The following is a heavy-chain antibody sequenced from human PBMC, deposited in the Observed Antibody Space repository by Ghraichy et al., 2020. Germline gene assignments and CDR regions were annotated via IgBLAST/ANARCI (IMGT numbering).Heavy chain of an antibody. V-gene: IGHV4-59*01. J-gene: IGHJ5*02. D-gene: IGHD2-15*01. CDR2: IHYNGNI. CDR3: ARHLNGGTYPIDP. CDR1: GASINNYY. Sequence: SETLSLTCTVSGASINNYYWTWIRQPPGKRLEYLGYIHYNGNIQYNPSLESRVTISLDTYKNQFSLKLTSATAADTAVYYCARHLNGGTYPIDPWGQGTLVTISS.